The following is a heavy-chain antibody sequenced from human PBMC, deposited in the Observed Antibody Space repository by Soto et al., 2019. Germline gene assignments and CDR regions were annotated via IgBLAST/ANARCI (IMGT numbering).Heavy chain of an antibody. CDR1: GYTFTSYG. D-gene: IGHD2-2*01. V-gene: IGHV1-18*01. J-gene: IGHJ5*02. Sequence: GASVKVSCKASGYTFTSYGISWVRQAPGQGLXWMGWISAYNGNTNYAQKLQGRVTMTIDTSTSTAYIELRSLRSDDTAVYYCARDSRGYCSSTSCYDWFDPWGQGTLVT. CDR2: ISAYNGNT. CDR3: ARDSRGYCSSTSCYDWFDP.